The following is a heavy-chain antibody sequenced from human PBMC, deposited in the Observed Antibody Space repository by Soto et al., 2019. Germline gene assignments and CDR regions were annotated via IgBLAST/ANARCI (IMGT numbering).Heavy chain of an antibody. D-gene: IGHD1-26*01. CDR3: ARDLGGSYYAPVDY. J-gene: IGHJ4*02. Sequence: QVQLVQSGAEVKKPGASVKVSCKASGYTFPSYGISWVRQAPGQGLEWMGWISAYNGNTKYAQKLQGRVTMTTDTATRTAYMELRSLRSDDTAVYYCARDLGGSYYAPVDYWGQGTLVTVSS. V-gene: IGHV1-18*01. CDR1: GYTFPSYG. CDR2: ISAYNGNT.